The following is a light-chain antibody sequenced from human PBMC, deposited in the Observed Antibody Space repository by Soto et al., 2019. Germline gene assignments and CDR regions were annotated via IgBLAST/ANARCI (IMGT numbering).Light chain of an antibody. CDR2: KAS. CDR1: QSIRRW. J-gene: IGKJ1*01. V-gene: IGKV1-5*03. CDR3: QQYNSWT. Sequence: DIQMTQAPSTLSASVGDSVTITCRASQSIRRWLAWYQQKPGKAPKLLIYKASSLESGVPSRFNGSGSRREFILSITSLQPEDFATYFCQQYNSWTGGQGTKVEIK.